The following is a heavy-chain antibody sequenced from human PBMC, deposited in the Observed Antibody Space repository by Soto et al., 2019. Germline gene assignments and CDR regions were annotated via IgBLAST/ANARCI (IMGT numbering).Heavy chain of an antibody. CDR2: ISSTTNYI. V-gene: IGHV3-21*06. CDR1: WFTFTRYS. Sequence: GGSLRLSCAASWFTFTRYSMNWVRQAPGKGLEWVSSISSTTNYIYYGDSMKGRFTISRDNAKNSLYLEMNSLRAEDTAVYYCARESEDLTSNFDYWGQGTLVTVSS. J-gene: IGHJ4*02. CDR3: ARESEDLTSNFDY.